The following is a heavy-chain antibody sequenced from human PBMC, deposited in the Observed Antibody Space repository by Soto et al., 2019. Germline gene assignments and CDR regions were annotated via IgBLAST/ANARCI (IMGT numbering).Heavy chain of an antibody. CDR2: ISSTTNYI. V-gene: IGHV3-21*06. CDR1: WFTFTRYS. Sequence: GGSLRLSCAASWFTFTRYSMNWVRQAPGKGLEWVSSISSTTNYIYYGDSMKGRFTISRDNAKNSLYLEMNSLRAEDTAVYYCARESEDLTSNFDYWGQGTLVTVSS. J-gene: IGHJ4*02. CDR3: ARESEDLTSNFDY.